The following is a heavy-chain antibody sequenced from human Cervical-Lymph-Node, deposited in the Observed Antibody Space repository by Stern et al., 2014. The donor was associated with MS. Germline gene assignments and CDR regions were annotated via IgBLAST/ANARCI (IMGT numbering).Heavy chain of an antibody. CDR1: GGTFSSYA. D-gene: IGHD3-10*01. V-gene: IGHV1-69*01. CDR3: ASSVGELTPEAV. J-gene: IGHJ6*02. CDR2: IIPIFGTA. Sequence: VQLVQSGAEVKKPGSSVRVSCKASGGTFSSYAISWVRKAPGQGLEWMGGIIPIFGTANYAQKFQGRVTITADDSTSTAYMEVSSLRSEDTAVYYCASSVGELTPEAVWGQGTTVTVFS.